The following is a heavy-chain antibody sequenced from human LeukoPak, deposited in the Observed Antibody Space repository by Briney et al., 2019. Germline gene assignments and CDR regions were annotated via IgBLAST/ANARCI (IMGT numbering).Heavy chain of an antibody. CDR1: GGSISSYY. D-gene: IGHD3-22*01. CDR3: ARVTGYIVEDYFDY. J-gene: IGHJ4*02. Sequence: SETLSLTCTVSGGSISSYYWSWTRQPPGKGLEWIGYIFYTGSTNYNPSLKSRVTISVDTSKNQFSLKLNSVTAGDPAVYYCARVTGYIVEDYFDYWGQGTLVNVSP. V-gene: IGHV4-59*01. CDR2: IFYTGST.